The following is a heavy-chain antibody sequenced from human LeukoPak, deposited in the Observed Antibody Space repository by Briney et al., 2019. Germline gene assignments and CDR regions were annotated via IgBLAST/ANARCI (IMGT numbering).Heavy chain of an antibody. D-gene: IGHD4-17*01. Sequence: SETLSLTCTVSGGSINNYYWSWIRQPPGKGLEWIGYIYYRGSTNYNPSLKSRVTFSVDTSKNQFSLKLNSVTAPDTAVYYCARGGDYGDLRYFDYWGQGTLVTVSS. V-gene: IGHV4-59*01. CDR1: GGSINNYY. CDR2: IYYRGST. J-gene: IGHJ4*02. CDR3: ARGGDYGDLRYFDY.